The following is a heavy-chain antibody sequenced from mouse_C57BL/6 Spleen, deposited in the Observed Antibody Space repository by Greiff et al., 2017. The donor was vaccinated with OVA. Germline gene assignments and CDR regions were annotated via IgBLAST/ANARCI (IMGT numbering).Heavy chain of an antibody. D-gene: IGHD2-2*01. V-gene: IGHV6-3*01. CDR1: GFTFSNYW. CDR2: IRLKSDNYAT. CDR3: LWLRREYYFDY. J-gene: IGHJ2*01. Sequence: EVQLQESGGGLVQPGGSMKLSCVASGFTFSNYWMNWVRQSPEKGLEWVAQIRLKSDNYATHYAESVKGRFTISRDDSKSSVYLQMNNLRAEDTGIYYCLWLRREYYFDYWGQGTTLTVSS.